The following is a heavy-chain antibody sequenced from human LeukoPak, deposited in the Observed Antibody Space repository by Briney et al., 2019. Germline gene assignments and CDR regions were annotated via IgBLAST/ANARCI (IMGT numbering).Heavy chain of an antibody. CDR1: GLYFSSHY. Sequence: GGSLRLSCAASGLYFSSHYMYWVRQAPGKGLVWVSRISGDGRSTAYADSVKGRFTISRDNATNTLYLQMNSLRVEDTALYYCTTYDWHQPDYWGQGTLVTVSS. CDR2: ISGDGRST. D-gene: IGHD3-9*01. J-gene: IGHJ4*02. V-gene: IGHV3-74*01. CDR3: TTYDWHQPDY.